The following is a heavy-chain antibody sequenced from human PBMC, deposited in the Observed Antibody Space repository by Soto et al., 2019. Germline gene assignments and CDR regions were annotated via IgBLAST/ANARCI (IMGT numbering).Heavy chain of an antibody. V-gene: IGHV4-59*01. D-gene: IGHD5-12*01. J-gene: IGHJ6*02. Sequence: QVQLQESGPGLVKPSETLSLSCTVSGGSINSYYWSWIRQPPGKGLEYIGYIYYSGSTTYNPSLKSPVTMXXDXPXXQFSLKLNSVTAADTAVYYCARMSPIRAGYYGLDVWGQGTTVTVSS. CDR1: GGSINSYY. CDR3: ARMSPIRAGYYGLDV. CDR2: IYYSGST.